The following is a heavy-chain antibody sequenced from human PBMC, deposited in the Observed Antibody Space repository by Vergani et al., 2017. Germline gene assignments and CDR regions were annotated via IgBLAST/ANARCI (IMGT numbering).Heavy chain of an antibody. Sequence: QVQLQESGPGLLKPSETLSLTCVVNGGSFTSYHWTWIRQYPGEGLEWVGDIDHTGRPDYNPSLKSRLTMSVDKSRNQFSLTLNSVTATDTAIYFCARVNTETNGHLYYYYYMDVWGQGTAVTVS. CDR2: IDHTGRP. V-gene: IGHV4-34*10. D-gene: IGHD4-11*01. CDR1: GGSFTSYH. CDR3: ARVNTETNGHLYYYYYMDV. J-gene: IGHJ6*03.